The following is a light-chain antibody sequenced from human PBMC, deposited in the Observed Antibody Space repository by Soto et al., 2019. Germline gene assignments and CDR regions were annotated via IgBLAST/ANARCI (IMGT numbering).Light chain of an antibody. CDR1: SSNIGNNY. J-gene: IGLJ3*02. V-gene: IGLV1-51*02. Sequence: QSVLTQPPSVSAAPGQKVTISCSGSSSNIGNNYVSWYQQLPGTAPKLLIYETNKRPSGIPDRCSGSKSATSATLGITGLQTGDEADYYCGAWDDSLSAGVFGGGTKVTVL. CDR2: ETN. CDR3: GAWDDSLSAGV.